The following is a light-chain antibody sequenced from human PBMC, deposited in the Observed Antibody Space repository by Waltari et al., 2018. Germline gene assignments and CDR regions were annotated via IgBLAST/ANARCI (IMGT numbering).Light chain of an antibody. V-gene: IGKV1-39*01. CDR3: QQTYNMPYT. J-gene: IGKJ2*01. CDR1: QSINSF. Sequence: DIQMTQSPSSLSASVGDRVTITCRASQSINSFLNWYQLKPGTAPKILIYAASSLQSGVPSRFSGSGSGTDFTLTISSLQPEDFATYYCQQTYNMPYTFGQGTKLEIK. CDR2: AAS.